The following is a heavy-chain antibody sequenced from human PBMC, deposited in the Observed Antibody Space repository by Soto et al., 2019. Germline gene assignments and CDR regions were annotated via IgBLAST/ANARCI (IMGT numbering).Heavy chain of an antibody. Sequence: PSETLSLTCTVSGDSISDFYWTWIRQSPGKGLEWIGYIYHTGSTKYNPSLESRVTFSIDTSKSQFSLRLNSVTAADTAVYFCARAYRINGWSDYFFDYWGQGTLVTVSS. CDR2: IYHTGST. CDR3: ARAYRINGWSDYFFDY. V-gene: IGHV4-59*08. D-gene: IGHD6-19*01. J-gene: IGHJ4*02. CDR1: GDSISDFY.